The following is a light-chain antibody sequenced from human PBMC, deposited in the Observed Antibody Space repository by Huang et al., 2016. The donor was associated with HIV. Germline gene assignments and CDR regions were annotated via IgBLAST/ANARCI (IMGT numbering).Light chain of an antibody. Sequence: EIVMTQSPATLSVSPGERATLSCRASQSLSDNLAWYQQKPGQAPRLLIYGASTRATVIPARFSASGSGTDFTLTISGLQSEDFAIYYCQQYNNWPPWTFGQGTKVEIK. V-gene: IGKV3-15*01. CDR1: QSLSDN. CDR3: QQYNNWPPWT. CDR2: GAS. J-gene: IGKJ1*01.